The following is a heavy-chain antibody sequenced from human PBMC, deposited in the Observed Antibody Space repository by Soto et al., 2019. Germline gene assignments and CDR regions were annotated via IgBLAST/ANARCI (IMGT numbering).Heavy chain of an antibody. CDR3: ARVGQWGGMDV. J-gene: IGHJ6*02. Sequence: QVQFVQSGAEEKKPGASVKVSCKASGYTFTNYAIHWVRQAPAQRLEWMGWINSGNGNTKYSQTFQGRVTITRDTPASTVYMELSSLRSEDTAVYYCARVGQWGGMDVWGQGTTVTVSS. CDR2: INSGNGNT. CDR1: GYTFTNYA. V-gene: IGHV1-3*05. D-gene: IGHD1-26*01.